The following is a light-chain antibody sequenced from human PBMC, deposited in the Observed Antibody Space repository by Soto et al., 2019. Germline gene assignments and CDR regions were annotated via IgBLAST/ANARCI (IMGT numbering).Light chain of an antibody. CDR2: GAS. Sequence: EIVLTQSPATLSLSPGERATLSCRASQTISSSLAWYQQKPGQAPRLLIYGASSRATGIPDRFSGSGSGTDFTLTISRLEPEDFAVYYCQQYGSTFGQGTKVEIK. CDR1: QTISSS. CDR3: QQYGST. V-gene: IGKV3-20*01. J-gene: IGKJ1*01.